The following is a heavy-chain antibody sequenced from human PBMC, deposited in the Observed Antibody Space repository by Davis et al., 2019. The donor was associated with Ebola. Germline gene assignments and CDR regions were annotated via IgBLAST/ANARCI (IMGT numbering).Heavy chain of an antibody. CDR3: ARTLGSGSDGSYYYYMDA. CDR1: GFTFSSYS. Sequence: GESLKISCAGSGFTFSSYSMSWVRQAPGKGLEWVANIKEDGSEKYYVDSVKGRCTIPRDNAKDSLYLQMNSLRAEDTAVYYCARTLGSGSDGSYYYYMDAWGKGTTVTVSS. J-gene: IGHJ6*03. D-gene: IGHD3-10*01. CDR2: IKEDGSEK. V-gene: IGHV3-7*01.